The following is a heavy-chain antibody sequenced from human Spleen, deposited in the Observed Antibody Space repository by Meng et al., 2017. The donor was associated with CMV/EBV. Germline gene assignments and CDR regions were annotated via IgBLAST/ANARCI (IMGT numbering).Heavy chain of an antibody. CDR1: GYTFTGYY. CDR2: IIPILGIA. J-gene: IGHJ2*01. V-gene: IGHV1-69*04. D-gene: IGHD2-8*01. Sequence: SVKVSCKASGYTFTGYYMHWVRQAPGQGLEWMGRIIPILGIANYAQKFQGRVTITADKSTSTAYMELSSLRSEDTAVYYCARGGPDCTNGVCPAYWYFDLWGRGTLVTVSS. CDR3: ARGGPDCTNGVCPAYWYFDL.